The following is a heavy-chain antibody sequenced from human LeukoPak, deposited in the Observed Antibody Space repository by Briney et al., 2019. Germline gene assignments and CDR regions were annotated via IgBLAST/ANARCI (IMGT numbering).Heavy chain of an antibody. V-gene: IGHV4-30-2*01. J-gene: IGHJ5*02. CDR2: IYHSGST. CDR3: ARTITMIDDWFDP. CDR1: GGSISSGGYS. Sequence: SQTLSLTCAVSGGSISSGGYSWSWIRQPPGKGLEWIGYIYHSGSTYYNPSLRSRVTISVDRSKNQFSLKLSSVTAADTAVYYCARTITMIDDWFDPWGQGTLVTVSS. D-gene: IGHD3-22*01.